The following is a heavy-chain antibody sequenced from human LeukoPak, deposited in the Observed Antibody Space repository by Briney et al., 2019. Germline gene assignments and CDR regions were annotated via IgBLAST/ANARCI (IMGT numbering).Heavy chain of an antibody. Sequence: PSETLSLTCTVSGGSISSSSYYWGWIRQPPGKGLEWIGSIYYSGSTYYNPSLKSRVTISVDTSKNQFSLKLSSVTAVDTAVYYCARHVGYYDSSGSYYFDYWGQGTLVTVSS. CDR2: IYYSGST. V-gene: IGHV4-39*01. D-gene: IGHD3-22*01. CDR1: GGSISSSSYY. J-gene: IGHJ4*02. CDR3: ARHVGYYDSSGSYYFDY.